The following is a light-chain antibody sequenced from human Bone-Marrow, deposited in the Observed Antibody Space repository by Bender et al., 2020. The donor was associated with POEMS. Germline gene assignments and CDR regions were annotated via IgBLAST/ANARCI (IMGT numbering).Light chain of an antibody. CDR1: SSDVGAYNY. CDR3: NSYAGGSNLGV. Sequence: QAALTQPASVSGSPGQSITIPCTGTSSDVGAYNYVSWYQQHPGKAPKLLIYDVSKRPSGVPARFSGSKSGNTASLTVSGLQPEDEADYYCNSYAGGSNLGVFGPGTKVTVL. V-gene: IGLV2-8*01. J-gene: IGLJ1*01. CDR2: DVS.